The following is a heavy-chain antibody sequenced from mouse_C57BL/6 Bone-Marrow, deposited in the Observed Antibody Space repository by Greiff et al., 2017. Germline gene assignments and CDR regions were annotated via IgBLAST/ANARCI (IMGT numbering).Heavy chain of an antibody. Sequence: QVQLQKPGAELVRPGTSVKLSCKASGYTFTSYWMHWVKQRPGQGLEWIGEIDPSDSYTNYNQKFKGKSTLTVDKSSSTAYMQLSSLTSEDSAVYYCARSELYWYFDVWGTGTTVTVSS. CDR1: GYTFTSYW. CDR2: IDPSDSYT. J-gene: IGHJ1*03. CDR3: ARSELYWYFDV. V-gene: IGHV1-59*01.